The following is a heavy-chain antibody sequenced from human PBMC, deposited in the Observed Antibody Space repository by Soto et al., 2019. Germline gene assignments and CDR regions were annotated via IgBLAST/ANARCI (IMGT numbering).Heavy chain of an antibody. CDR3: ARDIVATIGLGYYYYCGRDV. D-gene: IGHD5-12*01. CDR1: GFTFSSYA. V-gene: IGHV3-30-3*01. J-gene: IGHJ6*02. Sequence: QVQLVESGGGVVQPGRSLRLSCAASGFTFSSYAMHWVRQAPGKGLEWVAVISYDGSNKYYADSVKGRFTISRDNSKNTLYLQMNSLRAEDTAVYYCARDIVATIGLGYYYYCGRDVWGQGTTVTVSS. CDR2: ISYDGSNK.